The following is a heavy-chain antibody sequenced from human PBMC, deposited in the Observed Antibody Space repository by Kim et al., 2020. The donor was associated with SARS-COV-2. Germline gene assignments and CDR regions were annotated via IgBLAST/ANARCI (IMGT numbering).Heavy chain of an antibody. D-gene: IGHD3-10*01. V-gene: IGHV3-53*01. CDR1: GFTVSSNY. CDR3: SSKLWFGESRFDL. J-gene: IGHJ2*01. Sequence: GGSLRLSCAASGFTVSSNYMSWIRQAPGKGLEWVSVIYSGGRTYYADSVMGRFTISRDNSTNTLYLLKNSLRAEDTAVYYYSSKLWFGESRFDLWGHGTL. CDR2: IYSGGRT.